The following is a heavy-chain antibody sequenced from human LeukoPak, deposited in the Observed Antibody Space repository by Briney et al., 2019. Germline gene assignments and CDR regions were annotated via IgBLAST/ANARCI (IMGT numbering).Heavy chain of an antibody. V-gene: IGHV1-18*01. CDR3: ASPKEIGVAGPFDI. CDR1: GYTFTRYC. D-gene: IGHD6-19*01. J-gene: IGHJ3*02. Sequence: ASVKVSCKASGYTFTRYCISWVRQAPGQGLEWMGRISAYNGNTDYAQKLQGRVTMTTDTSTSTAYMELRSLRYDDTAVYYCASPKEIGVAGPFDIWGQGTMVTVSS. CDR2: ISAYNGNT.